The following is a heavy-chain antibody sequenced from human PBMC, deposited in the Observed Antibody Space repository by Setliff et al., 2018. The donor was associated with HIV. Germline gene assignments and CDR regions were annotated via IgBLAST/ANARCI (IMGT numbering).Heavy chain of an antibody. CDR1: GDSVSRYS. J-gene: IGHJ5*01. D-gene: IGHD3-10*01. V-gene: IGHV4-4*09. CDR2: VYANGET. CDR3: ARRKLQDSTITTSNWFDS. Sequence: SETLSLTCTVSGDSVSRYSWNWIRQPPGKGLEWIGYVYANGETNYNPSLKGRVTMSADTSRNQFSLSLNSATAADTAVYFCARRKLQDSTITTSNWFDSWGQGILVTVPQ.